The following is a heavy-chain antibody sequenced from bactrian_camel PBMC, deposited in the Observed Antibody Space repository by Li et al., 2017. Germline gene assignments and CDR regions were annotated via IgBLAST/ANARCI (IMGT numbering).Heavy chain of an antibody. CDR1: DHTFTLNV. Sequence: HVQLVESGGGSVQTGGSLRLSCITDDHTFTLNVMGWFRQAPGKEREGVADIDSHGSTRYGDSVKGRFTISKDNGKNTVYLQMNDLKPDDTAIYYCAANECPVVGSFATWEYNFWGQGTQVTVS. CDR3: AANECPVVGSFATWEYNF. D-gene: IGHD2*01. J-gene: IGHJ4*01. CDR2: IDSHGST. V-gene: IGHV3S53*01.